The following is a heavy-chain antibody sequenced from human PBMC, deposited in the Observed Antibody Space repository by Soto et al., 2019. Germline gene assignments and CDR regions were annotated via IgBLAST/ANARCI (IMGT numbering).Heavy chain of an antibody. CDR3: ARDHVVPAAIGSYYYYYGMDV. D-gene: IGHD2-2*02. V-gene: IGHV1-18*01. J-gene: IGHJ6*02. Sequence: VASVKVSCKASGYTFTSYGISWVRQAPGQGLEWMGWISAYNGNTNYAQKLQGRVTMTTDTSTSTAYMELRSLRSDDTAVYYCARDHVVPAAIGSYYYYYGMDVWGQVPTVTVSS. CDR1: GYTFTSYG. CDR2: ISAYNGNT.